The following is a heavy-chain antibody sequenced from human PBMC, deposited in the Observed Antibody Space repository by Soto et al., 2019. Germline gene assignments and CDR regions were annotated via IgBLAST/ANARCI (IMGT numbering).Heavy chain of an antibody. CDR1: GGSIRSSDYY. J-gene: IGHJ6*02. Sequence: SETLSLTCTVSGGSIRSSDYYWAWVRQPPGKGLEWIGSIFHSGTTYYNPSLKSRVTISVDTSKNQFSLMLSAVTAADTAVYYCARGAGSPTYYYGVDVWGQGTTVTVSS. CDR2: IFHSGTT. D-gene: IGHD2-15*01. V-gene: IGHV4-39*01. CDR3: ARGAGSPTYYYGVDV.